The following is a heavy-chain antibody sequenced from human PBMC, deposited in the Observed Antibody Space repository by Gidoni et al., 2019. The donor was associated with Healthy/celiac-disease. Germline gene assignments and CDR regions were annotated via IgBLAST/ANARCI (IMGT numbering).Heavy chain of an antibody. CDR1: GGSFSGYY. Sequence: QVQLQQWGAGLLKPSETLSLTCAVYGGSFSGYYWSWIRQPPGKGLEWIGEINHSGSTNYNPSLKSRVTISVDTSKNQFSLKLSSVTAADTAVYYCARGRGLRDYGDIRLPTRVRRPFDPWGQGTLVTVSS. CDR3: ARGRGLRDYGDIRLPTRVRRPFDP. V-gene: IGHV4-34*01. D-gene: IGHD4-17*01. CDR2: INHSGST. J-gene: IGHJ5*02.